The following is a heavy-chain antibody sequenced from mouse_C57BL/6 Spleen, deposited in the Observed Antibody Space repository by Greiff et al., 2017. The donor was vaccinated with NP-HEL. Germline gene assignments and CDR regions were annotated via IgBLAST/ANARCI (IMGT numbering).Heavy chain of an antibody. CDR1: GYTFTDYY. Sequence: VQLQQSGPELVKPGASVKISCKASGYTFTDYYMNWVKQSHGKSLEWIGDINPNNGGTSYNQKFKGKATLTVDKSSSTAYMELRSLTSEDSAVYYCARQIYDYEAWFAYWGQGTLVTVSA. V-gene: IGHV1-26*01. CDR3: ARQIYDYEAWFAY. CDR2: INPNNGGT. J-gene: IGHJ3*01. D-gene: IGHD2-4*01.